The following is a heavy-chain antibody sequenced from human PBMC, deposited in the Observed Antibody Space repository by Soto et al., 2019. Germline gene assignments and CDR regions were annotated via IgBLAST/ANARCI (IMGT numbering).Heavy chain of an antibody. CDR2: IKSKTDGGTT. CDR3: AREESGGDYAFETNDY. Sequence: GGSLRLSCAASGFTFSNAWMNWVRQAPGKGLEWVGRIKSKTDGGTTDYAAPVKGRFTISRDDSKNTLYLQMNSLRAEDTAVYYCAREESGGDYAFETNDYWGQGTLVTVSS. D-gene: IGHD4-17*01. CDR1: GFTFSNAW. V-gene: IGHV3-15*07. J-gene: IGHJ4*02.